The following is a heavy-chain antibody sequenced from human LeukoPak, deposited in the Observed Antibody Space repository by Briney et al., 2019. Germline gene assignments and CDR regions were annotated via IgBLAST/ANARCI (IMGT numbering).Heavy chain of an antibody. CDR1: GFTFNSYA. D-gene: IGHD4-17*01. J-gene: IGHJ4*02. Sequence: GGSLRLSCAASGFTFNSYAIHWVRQAPGAGLEWVAVISYDGNKKYYADSVKGRFTVSRDNSKNTLFLQVNSVRAEDTAVYYCARDDYYGDYNLDYWGQGTLVTVSS. V-gene: IGHV3-30-3*01. CDR3: ARDDYYGDYNLDY. CDR2: ISYDGNKK.